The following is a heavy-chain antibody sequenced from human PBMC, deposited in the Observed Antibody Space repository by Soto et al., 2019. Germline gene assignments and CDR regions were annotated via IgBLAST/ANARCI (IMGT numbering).Heavy chain of an antibody. CDR2: ISHGGTT. D-gene: IGHD1-1*01. Sequence: QVQLQESGPGLVKPSQTLSLTCTVSGGSFSSGGYYWTWVRQHPGKGLEWIGYISHGGTTYYNPTLKSRVSISTIPSKDQFALSMWSVAGADTTVYRCARTGIARRPADAWGQGSLVTVSS. J-gene: IGHJ5*02. V-gene: IGHV4-31*03. CDR1: GGSFSSGGYY. CDR3: ARTGIARRPADA.